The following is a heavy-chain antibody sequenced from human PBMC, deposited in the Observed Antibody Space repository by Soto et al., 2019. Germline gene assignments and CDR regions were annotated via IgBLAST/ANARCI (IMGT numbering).Heavy chain of an antibody. J-gene: IGHJ4*02. V-gene: IGHV1-69*04. Sequence: SVTVSCKDSGYTFTSCGSSWVRPAPGLGLEWMGRINPILSMSNYAQRFQGRVTMTADKSTSTAYMVLSSLRSEDTAIYYCATSYGSGYRAFDYWGQGALVTVSS. CDR2: INPILSMS. CDR3: ATSYGSGYRAFDY. D-gene: IGHD3-10*01. CDR1: GYTFTSCG.